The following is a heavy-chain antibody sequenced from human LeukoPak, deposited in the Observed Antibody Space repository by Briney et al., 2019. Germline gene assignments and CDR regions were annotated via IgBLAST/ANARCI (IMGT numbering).Heavy chain of an antibody. CDR2: ISGSGGST. Sequence: PGGSLRLSCAASGFTFSSYAMGWVRQAPGKGLEWVSAISGSGGSTYYADSVKGRFTISRDNSKNTLYLQMNSLRAEDTAVYYCAKEGIDYGDYVLLWLIDYWGQGTLVTVSS. CDR1: GFTFSSYA. CDR3: AKEGIDYGDYVLLWLIDY. J-gene: IGHJ4*02. V-gene: IGHV3-23*01. D-gene: IGHD4-17*01.